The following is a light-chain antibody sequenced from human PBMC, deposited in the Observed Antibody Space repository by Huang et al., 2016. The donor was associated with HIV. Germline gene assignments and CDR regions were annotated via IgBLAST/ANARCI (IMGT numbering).Light chain of an antibody. CDR1: QDITND. CDR3: LQDFNYPRT. J-gene: IGKJ1*01. V-gene: IGKV1-6*02. CDR2: AAS. Sequence: AIQLTQSPSSLSASVGDRVTITCRASQDITNDLGWYQQKPGKAPKLLISAASTLRSGVPSRFSVSGSGTDFTLTISSLQPEDFATYFCLQDFNYPRTFGQGTRVEIK.